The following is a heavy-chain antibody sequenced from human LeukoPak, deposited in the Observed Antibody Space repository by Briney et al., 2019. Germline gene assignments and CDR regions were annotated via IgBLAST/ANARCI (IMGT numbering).Heavy chain of an antibody. CDR1: GGSISSGGYY. J-gene: IGHJ4*02. D-gene: IGHD4-17*01. CDR3: ASSTTVTYYFDY. CDR2: IYYSGST. V-gene: IGHV4-31*03. Sequence: SETLSLTCTVSGGSISSGGYYWSWIRQHPGKGLEWIGYIYYSGSTYYNPSLKSRVTISVDTSKNQFSLKLCSVTAADTAVYYCASSTTVTYYFDYWGQGTLVTVSS.